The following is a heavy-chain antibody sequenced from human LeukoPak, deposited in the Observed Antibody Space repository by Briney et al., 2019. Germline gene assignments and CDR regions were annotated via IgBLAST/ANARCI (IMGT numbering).Heavy chain of an antibody. J-gene: IGHJ4*02. D-gene: IGHD3-22*01. Sequence: ASETLSHTCTVSGGSISSYYWSWIRQPPGKGLEWIGYIYYSGSTNYNPSLKSRVTISVDTSKNQFSLKLSSVTAADTAVYYCARVSYYYGSSGYLYYFDYWGQGTLVTVSS. CDR1: GGSISSYY. CDR2: IYYSGST. V-gene: IGHV4-59*08. CDR3: ARVSYYYGSSGYLYYFDY.